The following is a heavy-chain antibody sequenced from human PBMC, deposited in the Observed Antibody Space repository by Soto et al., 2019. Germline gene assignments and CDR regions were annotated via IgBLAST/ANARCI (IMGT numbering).Heavy chain of an antibody. CDR1: GYTFTSSG. Sequence: QVELVQSGAEVRKPGASVKVSCRASGYTFTSSGISWVRQAPGQGLEWMGWISGHNGTTNYAQKFQARVTMTTDTSTRTAFMELTNLISDDTAVYYCAIDRPYYANREVGWFDPWGQGTLVTVSS. CDR3: AIDRPYYANREVGWFDP. D-gene: IGHD2-8*01. V-gene: IGHV1-18*01. J-gene: IGHJ5*02. CDR2: ISGHNGTT.